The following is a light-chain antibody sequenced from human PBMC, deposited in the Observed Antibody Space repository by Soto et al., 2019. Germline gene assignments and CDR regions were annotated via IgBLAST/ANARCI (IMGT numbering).Light chain of an antibody. CDR1: QGISSY. J-gene: IGKJ5*01. CDR2: DAS. CDR3: QQYNSYTSG. Sequence: DIQLTQSPSFLSASVGDRVTITCRASQGISSYLAWYQQKQGKAPKXXMYDASTLQSGVPSRFSGSGSGTEFTITISSLQKEDCATYNCQQYNSYTSGFGQGTRLEIK. V-gene: IGKV1-9*01.